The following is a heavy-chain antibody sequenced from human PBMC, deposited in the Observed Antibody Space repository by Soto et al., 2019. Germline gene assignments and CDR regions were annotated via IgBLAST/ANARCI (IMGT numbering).Heavy chain of an antibody. CDR1: GFTFSNAW. CDR3: TTGDTPTYYYYYYGMDV. D-gene: IGHD5-18*01. J-gene: IGHJ6*02. Sequence: GSLRLSCAASGFTFSNAWMSWVRQAPGKGLEWVGRIKSKTDGGTTDYAAPVKGRFTISRDDSKNTLYLQMNSLKTEDTAVYYCTTGDTPTYYYYYYGMDVWGQGTTVTVSS. CDR2: IKSKTDGGTT. V-gene: IGHV3-15*01.